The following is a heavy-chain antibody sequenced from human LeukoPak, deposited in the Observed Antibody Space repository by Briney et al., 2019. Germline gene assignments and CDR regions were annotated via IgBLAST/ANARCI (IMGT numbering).Heavy chain of an antibody. J-gene: IGHJ4*02. V-gene: IGHV4-4*07. CDR2: VHSSGST. CDR1: GGSISSHY. CDR3: ARDGGSGFDY. Sequence: SEILSLTCTVSGGSISSHYWSWIRQPAGKGLEWIGRVHSSGSTNYNPSLKSRVTMSVDTSKNQFSLKLSSVTAADTAVYYCARDGGSGFDYWGQGTLVTVSS. D-gene: IGHD6-19*01.